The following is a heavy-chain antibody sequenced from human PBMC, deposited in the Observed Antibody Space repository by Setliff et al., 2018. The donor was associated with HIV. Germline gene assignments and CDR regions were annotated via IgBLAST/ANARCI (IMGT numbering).Heavy chain of an antibody. D-gene: IGHD5-12*01. CDR2: INHSGST. CDR3: ARGRVDIVVTDYLDV. J-gene: IGHJ6*03. V-gene: IGHV4-34*01. CDR1: GGSFSNYY. Sequence: SETLSLTCAVYGGSFSNYYWSWIRQPPGEGLEWIGEINHSGSTDYNPSLKSRVTISVDPSKNQFSLKLSSVTAADTAMYHCARGRVDIVVTDYLDVWGKGTTVTVSS.